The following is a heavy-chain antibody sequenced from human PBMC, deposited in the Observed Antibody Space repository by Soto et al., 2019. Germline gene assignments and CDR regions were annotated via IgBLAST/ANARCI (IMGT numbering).Heavy chain of an antibody. J-gene: IGHJ6*03. D-gene: IGHD6-6*01. CDR3: ARDLSMFEAARPLYYYMDV. Sequence: SETLSLTCTVSGGSISSYYWSWIRQPPGKGLEWIGYIYYSGSTNYNPSLKSRVTISVDTSKNQFSLKLSSVTAADTAVYYCARDLSMFEAARPLYYYMDVWGKGTTVTVSS. CDR2: IYYSGST. V-gene: IGHV4-59*01. CDR1: GGSISSYY.